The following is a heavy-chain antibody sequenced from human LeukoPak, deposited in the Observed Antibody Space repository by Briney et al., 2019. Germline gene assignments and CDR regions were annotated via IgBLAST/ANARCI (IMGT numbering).Heavy chain of an antibody. Sequence: ASVKVSCKASGYTFTSYGISWVRQAPGQGLEWMGWISAYNGNTNYAQKLQGRVTMTTDTSTSTAYMELSSLRSEDTAVYYCARRNYYDSSGYYQHPYYYYYMDVWGKGTTVTISS. CDR3: ARRNYYDSSGYYQHPYYYYYMDV. D-gene: IGHD3-22*01. CDR1: GYTFTSYG. V-gene: IGHV1-18*01. CDR2: ISAYNGNT. J-gene: IGHJ6*03.